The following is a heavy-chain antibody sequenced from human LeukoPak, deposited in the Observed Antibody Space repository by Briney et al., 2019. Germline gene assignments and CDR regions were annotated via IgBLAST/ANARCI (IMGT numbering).Heavy chain of an antibody. CDR1: GYSISSDYY. D-gene: IGHD6-19*01. CDR2: IYHSGST. Sequence: LETLSLTRTVSGYSISSDYYWGWIRQPPGKGLEWVGSIYHSGSTYYNPSLKSRVTISIHTSKNQFSLKLSSVTAADTAVYYCARISSGRPHCYFDDWGQGTLVTVSS. V-gene: IGHV4-38-2*02. CDR3: ARISSGRPHCYFDD. J-gene: IGHJ4*02.